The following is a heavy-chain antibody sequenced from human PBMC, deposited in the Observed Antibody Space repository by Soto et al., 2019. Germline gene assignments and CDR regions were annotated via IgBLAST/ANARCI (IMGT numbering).Heavy chain of an antibody. Sequence: ASVKVSCKASGCTFSNYAISWVRQAPGQGLEWMGGIIPILDAVFYAPKFQGRVTITADESTSTAYIQLSSLRSEDTAMYYCARDRNFYGSGSYNPDFGYWGQGTLVNVSS. CDR3: ARDRNFYGSGSYNPDFGY. CDR2: IIPILDAV. V-gene: IGHV1-69*13. CDR1: GCTFSNYA. J-gene: IGHJ4*02. D-gene: IGHD3-10*01.